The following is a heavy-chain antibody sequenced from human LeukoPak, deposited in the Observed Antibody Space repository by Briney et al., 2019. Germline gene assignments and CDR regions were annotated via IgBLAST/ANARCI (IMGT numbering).Heavy chain of an antibody. Sequence: ASVKVSCKASGYTFTSYGISWVRQAPGQGLERMGWISAYNGNTNYAQKPQGRVTMITDTSTRPAYTELRSLICDDTGVYYWSREKYSNYPPALYWGEGTQVSVSS. CDR1: GYTFTSYG. D-gene: IGHD4-11*01. CDR3: SREKYSNYPPALY. CDR2: ISAYNGNT. V-gene: IGHV1-18*01. J-gene: IGHJ4*02.